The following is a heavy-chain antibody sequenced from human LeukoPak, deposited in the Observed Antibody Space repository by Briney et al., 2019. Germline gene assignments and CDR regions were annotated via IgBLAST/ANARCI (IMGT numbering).Heavy chain of an antibody. CDR3: ARVGGVGNGWYSFDY. D-gene: IGHD6-19*01. J-gene: IGHJ4*02. Sequence: GASVKVSCKASGYTFTSYYMHWVRQAPGQGLEWMGIINPSGGSTSYAQKFQGRVTMTRDMSTSTVYMELSSLRSEDTAVYYCARVGGVGNGWYSFDYWGQGTLVTVSS. CDR1: GYTFTSYY. CDR2: INPSGGST. V-gene: IGHV1-46*01.